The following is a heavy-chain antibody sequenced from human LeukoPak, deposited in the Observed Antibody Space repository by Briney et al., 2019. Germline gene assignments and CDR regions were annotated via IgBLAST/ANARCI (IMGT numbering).Heavy chain of an antibody. CDR1: GYTFTSYY. D-gene: IGHD2-15*01. J-gene: IGHJ5*02. CDR3: ARGGDVVVVAATSSWFDP. V-gene: IGHV1-46*01. Sequence: ASVKVSCKASGYTFTSYYMHWVRQAPGQGLEWMGIINPSGGSTSYAQKFQGRVTMTRDMSTSTVYMELSSLRSEDTAVYYCARGGDVVVVAATSSWFDPWGQGTLVTVSS. CDR2: INPSGGST.